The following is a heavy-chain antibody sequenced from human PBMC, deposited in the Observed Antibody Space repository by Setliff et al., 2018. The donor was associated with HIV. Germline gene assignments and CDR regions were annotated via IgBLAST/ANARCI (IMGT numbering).Heavy chain of an antibody. D-gene: IGHD4-4*01. J-gene: IGHJ6*03. CDR1: GFTFSDYY. CDR3: AREIRAGNYPPYNYYFYMDV. CDR2: ISSSGSTI. V-gene: IGHV3-11*04. Sequence: PGGSLRLSCAASGFTFSDYYMSWIRQAPGKGLEWVSYISSSGSTIYYADSVKGRFTISRDNAKNSLYLQMSSLRAEDTAVYYCAREIRAGNYPPYNYYFYMDVWGKGTTVTVSS.